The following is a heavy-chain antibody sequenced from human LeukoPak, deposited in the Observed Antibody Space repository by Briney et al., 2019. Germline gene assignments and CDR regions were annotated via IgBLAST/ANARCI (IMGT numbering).Heavy chain of an antibody. CDR2: ISRDGSST. V-gene: IGHV3-43D*03. D-gene: IGHD5-18*01. CDR1: GFTFNNYG. J-gene: IGHJ4*02. Sequence: PGGSLRLSCAASGFTFNNYGIHWVRQAPGKGLEWVSLISRDGSSTYYAASVKGRFTVSRDNSKNSLYLQLNSLRPEDTALYYCAKDFGYTYGHSFDYWGQGTLVTVSS. CDR3: AKDFGYTYGHSFDY.